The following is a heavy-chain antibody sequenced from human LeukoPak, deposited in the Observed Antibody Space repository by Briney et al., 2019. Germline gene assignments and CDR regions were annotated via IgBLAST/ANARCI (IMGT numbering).Heavy chain of an antibody. CDR2: ISAYNGNT. CDR3: ARLTLGYCSSTSCPRPNDY. D-gene: IGHD2-2*01. CDR1: GYTFTSYD. V-gene: IGHV1-18*01. J-gene: IGHJ4*02. Sequence: ASVKVSCKASGYTFTSYDINWVRQATGQGLEWMGWISAYNGNTNYAQKLQGRVTMTTDTSTSTAYMELRSLRSDDTAVYYCARLTLGYCSSTSCPRPNDYWGQGTLVTVSS.